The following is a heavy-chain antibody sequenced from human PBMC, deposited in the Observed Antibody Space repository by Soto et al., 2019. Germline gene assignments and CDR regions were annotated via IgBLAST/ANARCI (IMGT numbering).Heavy chain of an antibody. J-gene: IGHJ6*02. Sequence: QVQLVESGGGVVQPGRSLRLSCAASGFTFSSYAMHWVRQAPGKGLEWVAVISYDGSNKYYADSVKGRFTISRDNSKNTMYLQMNSLSAEDTAVYYWATKGRAPAVSLYYYYYGMDVWGQGTTVTVSS. CDR1: GFTFSSYA. CDR3: ATKGRAPAVSLYYYYYGMDV. CDR2: ISYDGSNK. D-gene: IGHD4-17*01. V-gene: IGHV3-30-3*01.